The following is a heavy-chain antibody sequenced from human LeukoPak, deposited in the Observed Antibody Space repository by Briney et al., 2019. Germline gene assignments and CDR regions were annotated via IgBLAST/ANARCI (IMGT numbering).Heavy chain of an antibody. D-gene: IGHD6-13*01. CDR3: ARDAYGSSWYLVHRSRYYFDY. V-gene: IGHV1-18*01. Sequence: ASVKVSCKASGYTFTSYGISWVRQAPGQGLEWMGWISAYNGNTNYAQKLQGRVTMTTDTSTSTAYMELRSLRSDDTAVYYCARDAYGSSWYLVHRSRYYFDYWGQGTLVTVSS. J-gene: IGHJ4*02. CDR1: GYTFTSYG. CDR2: ISAYNGNT.